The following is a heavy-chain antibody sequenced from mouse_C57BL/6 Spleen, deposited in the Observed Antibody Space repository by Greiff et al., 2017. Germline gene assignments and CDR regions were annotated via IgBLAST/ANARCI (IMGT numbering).Heavy chain of an antibody. V-gene: IGHV1-69*01. CDR3: ARWGYYGHFDY. Sequence: VQLQQPGAELVMPGASVKLSCKASGYTFTSYWMHWVKQRPGQGLEWIGEIDPSDSYTNYNQKFKGKSTLTVDKSSSTAYMQLSSLTSEDSAVYYWARWGYYGHFDYWGQGTTLTVSS. CDR2: IDPSDSYT. CDR1: GYTFTSYW. D-gene: IGHD1-2*01. J-gene: IGHJ2*01.